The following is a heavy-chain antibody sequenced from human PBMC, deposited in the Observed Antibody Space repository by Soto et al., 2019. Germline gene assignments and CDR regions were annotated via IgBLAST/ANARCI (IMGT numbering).Heavy chain of an antibody. J-gene: IGHJ6*02. CDR2: ISSEGGVT. V-gene: IGHV3-64D*08. CDR3: VNYGMDV. CDR1: GFTFKTYA. Sequence: PGGSLRLSCTVSGFTFKTYAMHWVRQAPGKGLEYVSAISSEGGVTYYADSVKDRFIISRDNSRNTMYLLLSSLRVEDTAIYFCVNYGMDVWGQGTTVTVSS.